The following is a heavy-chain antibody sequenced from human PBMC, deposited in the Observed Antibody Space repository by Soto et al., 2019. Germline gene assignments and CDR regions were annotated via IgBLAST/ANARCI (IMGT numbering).Heavy chain of an antibody. V-gene: IGHV4-59*01. J-gene: IGHJ4*02. D-gene: IGHD1-1*01. Sequence: QVQLQESGPGLVKPSETLSLTCTVSGGSISSYYWSWIRQPTGKGLERIGDVSYSGRSSYNPSLESRITISVDTSKSQFSLKVTSVTAADTAVYYCARVGGSRTTGFDYWGQGTLVTVSS. CDR2: VSYSGRS. CDR1: GGSISSYY. CDR3: ARVGGSRTTGFDY.